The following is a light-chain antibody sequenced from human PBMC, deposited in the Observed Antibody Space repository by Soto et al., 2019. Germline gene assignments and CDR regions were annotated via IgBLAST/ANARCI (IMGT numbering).Light chain of an antibody. V-gene: IGKV3D-20*02. CDR2: DAS. CDR3: QQRSKWPIT. J-gene: IGKJ5*01. Sequence: EIVLTQSPGTVSLSPGERATLSCRASQSIRSERLAWYQQKPGQAPRLVIFDASNRASGMPERFSGSGSGTDFTLTIARLEPEDFAVYYCQQRSKWPITFGQGTRLEIK. CDR1: QSIRSER.